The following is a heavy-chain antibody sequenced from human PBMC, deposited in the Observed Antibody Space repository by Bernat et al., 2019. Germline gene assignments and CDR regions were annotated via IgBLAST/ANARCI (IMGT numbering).Heavy chain of an antibody. V-gene: IGHV3-30-3*01. CDR3: ARPLRYYDFWSGQYD. J-gene: IGHJ4*02. D-gene: IGHD3-3*01. CDR2: ISYDGSNK. Sequence: QVQLVESGGGVVQPGRSLRLSCAASGFTFSSYAMHWVRQAPGKGLEWVAVISYDGSNKYYADSVKGRFTISRDNSKNTLYLQMNSLRAEDTAVYYCARPLRYYDFWSGQYDWGQGTLVTVSS. CDR1: GFTFSSYA.